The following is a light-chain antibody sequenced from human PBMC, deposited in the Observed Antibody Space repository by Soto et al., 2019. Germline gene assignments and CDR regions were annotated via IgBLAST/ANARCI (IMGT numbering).Light chain of an antibody. CDR2: VAS. J-gene: IGKJ3*01. CDR3: QQADSFPFT. CDR1: QDIGTW. V-gene: IGKV1-12*01. Sequence: DIQLTQSPSSVSASVGDRVTITCRASQDIGTWLAWYQQKPGKAPKLLLYVASNLQSWVPSRFSGAGSGTDFNLTITSLQPEDFATYHCQQADSFPFTFGPGTKVDFK.